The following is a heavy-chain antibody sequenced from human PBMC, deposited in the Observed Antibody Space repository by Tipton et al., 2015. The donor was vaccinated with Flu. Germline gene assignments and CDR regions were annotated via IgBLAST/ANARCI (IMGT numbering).Heavy chain of an antibody. J-gene: IGHJ6*02. CDR3: ARDQGVDASSSYFGVDV. V-gene: IGHV4-61*03. Sequence: LRLSCTVSGGSVSSSPYYWGWVRQSPGKGLEWIGHVSTSGSTNYNPSLKSRVSISVDTSNNHFSLRLSSVTAADTALYYCARDQGVDASSSYFGVDVWGQGTTVTVSS. CDR1: GGSVSSSPYY. CDR2: VSTSGST. D-gene: IGHD2-2*01.